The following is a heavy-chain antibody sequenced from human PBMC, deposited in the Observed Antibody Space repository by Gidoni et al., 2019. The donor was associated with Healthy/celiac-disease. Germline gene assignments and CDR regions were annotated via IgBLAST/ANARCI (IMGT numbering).Heavy chain of an antibody. Sequence: QVQLVQSGAEVQKSGASVKVSCTASGYLFTRYYMHWVRRGPGQGLEWMGIINPSGGSTSYGQKFQGRVTMTRDTSTSTVYMELSSLRSEDTAVYYCARAADYYDSSGPPHDAFDIWGQGTMVTVSS. CDR1: GYLFTRYY. CDR2: INPSGGST. D-gene: IGHD3-22*01. J-gene: IGHJ3*02. V-gene: IGHV1-46*01. CDR3: ARAADYYDSSGPPHDAFDI.